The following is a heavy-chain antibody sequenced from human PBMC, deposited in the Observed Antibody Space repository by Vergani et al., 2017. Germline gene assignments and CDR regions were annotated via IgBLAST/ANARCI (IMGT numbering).Heavy chain of an antibody. V-gene: IGHV3-23*01. J-gene: IGHJ4*01. D-gene: IGHD6-13*01. Sequence: EVQLLESGGGLVQPGGSLRLSCAASGFTFSSYVMSWVRQAPGKVLEWVSAISGSGGSTYYADSVKGRFTTTRDNSKTTLYLQMNSLTAEDTAVYYCAKEEAAADRPPFDYWGQGTLVTVSS. CDR2: ISGSGGST. CDR3: AKEEAAADRPPFDY. CDR1: GFTFSSYV.